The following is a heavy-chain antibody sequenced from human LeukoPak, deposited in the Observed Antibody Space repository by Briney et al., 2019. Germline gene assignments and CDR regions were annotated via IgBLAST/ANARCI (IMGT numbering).Heavy chain of an antibody. J-gene: IGHJ3*02. V-gene: IGHV5-51*01. D-gene: IGHD2-15*01. CDR2: IYPGDSDT. CDR1: GYSFTNYW. CDR3: ARRGYCSGGSCYVSAFDI. Sequence: GESLKISCKGSGYSFTNYWIAWVRQMPGKGLEWMGIIYPGDSDTRYSPSFQGQVTVSADKSVSTAYLQWSSLKASDTAMYYCARRGYCSGGSCYVSAFDIWGQGTMVTVSS.